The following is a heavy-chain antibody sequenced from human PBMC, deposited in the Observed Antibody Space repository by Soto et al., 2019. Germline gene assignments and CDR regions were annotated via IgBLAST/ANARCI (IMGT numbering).Heavy chain of an antibody. CDR3: VRDLAHGYTGNV. Sequence: QGQIQASCPGLVKTSQTLSLACSVSGTFVTSGDNYWSWVRQPQGKDLEWHVYIYDSGVTSYAPALKSRVTSPLDRPNNQCSLMLRDVTAADTTVYFCVRDLAHGYTGNVLRHGPLVTVSS. CDR1: GTFVTSGDNY. V-gene: IGHV4-30-4*08. D-gene: IGHD5-18*01. J-gene: IGHJ3*01. CDR2: IYDSGVT.